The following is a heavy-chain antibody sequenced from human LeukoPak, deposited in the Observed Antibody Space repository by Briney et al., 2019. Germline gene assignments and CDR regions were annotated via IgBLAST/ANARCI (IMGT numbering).Heavy chain of an antibody. Sequence: PSETLSLTCTVSGVSISSYYWTWIRQPPGEGLEWIGYIYYSGSTNYNPYLKSRVTISVDTSKDQFSLKLSSVTAADTAVYYCARALQPGVYAFDIWGQGTMVTVSS. CDR2: IYYSGST. J-gene: IGHJ3*02. CDR1: GVSISSYY. V-gene: IGHV4-59*01. D-gene: IGHD6-13*01. CDR3: ARALQPGVYAFDI.